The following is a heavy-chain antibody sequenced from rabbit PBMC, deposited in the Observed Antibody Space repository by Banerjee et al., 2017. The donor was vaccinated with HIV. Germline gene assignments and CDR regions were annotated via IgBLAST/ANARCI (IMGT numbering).Heavy chain of an antibody. V-gene: IGHV1S45*01. D-gene: IGHD4-1*01. CDR3: ARRGSDWGDDL. J-gene: IGHJ4*01. Sequence: QEQLEESGGDLVKPGASLTLTCTASGFSFSSGYDMSWVRQAPGKGLEWIGYINAGSGGTYYASWAKGRFTISKTSSTTVTLQMTSLTAADTATYFCARRGSDWGDDLWGPGTLVTVS. CDR2: INAGSGGT. CDR1: GFSFSSGYD.